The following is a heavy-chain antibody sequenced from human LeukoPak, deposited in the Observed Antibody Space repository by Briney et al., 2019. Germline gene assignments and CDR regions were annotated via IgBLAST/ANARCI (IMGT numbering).Heavy chain of an antibody. CDR1: GGSISSYY. CDR3: ASDTSGWYLVFDI. CDR2: FYHRGST. V-gene: IGHV4-59*01. D-gene: IGHD6-19*01. J-gene: IGHJ3*02. Sequence: SPSETLSLTCTVSGGSISSYYWTWIRQPPGKGLEWIGNFYHRGSTNYNPSLKSRVTISVDTSKNQFSLKLNSVTAADTAMYYCASDTSGWYLVFDIWGQGTMVTVSS.